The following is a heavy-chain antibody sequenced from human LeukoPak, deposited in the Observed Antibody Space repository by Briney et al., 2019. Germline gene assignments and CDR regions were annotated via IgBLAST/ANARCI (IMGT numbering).Heavy chain of an antibody. CDR3: ARDYDSRLAFDI. CDR1: GFTFSSYE. V-gene: IGHV3-21*01. J-gene: IGHJ3*02. D-gene: IGHD3-22*01. CDR2: ISSSSSYI. Sequence: GGSLRLSCAASGFTFSSYEMNWVRQAPGKGLEWVSSISSSSSYIYYADSVKGRFTISRDNAKNSLYLQMNSLRAEDTAVYYCARDYDSRLAFDIWGQGTMVTVSS.